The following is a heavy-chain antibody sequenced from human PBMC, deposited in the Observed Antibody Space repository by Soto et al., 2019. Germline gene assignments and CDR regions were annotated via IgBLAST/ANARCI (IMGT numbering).Heavy chain of an antibody. D-gene: IGHD3-22*01. CDR3: ARGDSMSYDSSGNNLLDP. CDR2: INPNSGGT. J-gene: IGHJ5*02. CDR1: GYTFTGYY. V-gene: IGHV1-2*02. Sequence: QVELVQSGAEVKKPGASVKVSCKASGYTFTGYYLHWVRQAPRQGLEWMGWINPNSGGTNHAQKFRGRVTMTRDTSINTAYMELSRLRSDDTAVYYCARGDSMSYDSSGNNLLDPWGQGTLVSVAS.